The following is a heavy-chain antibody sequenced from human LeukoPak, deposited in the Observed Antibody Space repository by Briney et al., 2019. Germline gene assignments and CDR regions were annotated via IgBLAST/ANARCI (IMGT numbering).Heavy chain of an antibody. CDR2: TYTSGNT. CDR1: GASINSYY. Sequence: SETLSLTCSVSGASINSYYWNRIRQPPGKGLEWIGNTYTSGNTNYNPSLKSRVTISLDTSKNQFSLKMSSVTAADTAVYYCAKDWELGSWGQGTLVTVSA. V-gene: IGHV4-59*01. CDR3: AKDWELGS. J-gene: IGHJ5*02. D-gene: IGHD1-26*01.